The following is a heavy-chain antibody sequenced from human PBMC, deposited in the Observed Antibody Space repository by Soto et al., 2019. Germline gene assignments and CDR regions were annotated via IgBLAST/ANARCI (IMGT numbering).Heavy chain of an antibody. CDR1: GFTFSSYG. Sequence: QVQLVESGGGVVQPGRSLRLSCAASGFTFSSYGMHWVRQAPGKGLEWVAVISYDGSYKYYADSVKGRFTISRDNSKNTLYLQMNRLRAENTAVYYCEKGPYRSSSILLDPWGQGTLVTVSS. CDR2: ISYDGSYK. D-gene: IGHD6-6*01. J-gene: IGHJ5*02. CDR3: EKGPYRSSSILLDP. V-gene: IGHV3-30*18.